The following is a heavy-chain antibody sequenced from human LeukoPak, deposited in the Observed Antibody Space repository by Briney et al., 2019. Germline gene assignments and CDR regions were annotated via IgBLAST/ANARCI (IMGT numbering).Heavy chain of an antibody. CDR2: IYSDDDR. Sequence: SGPTLVNPTQTLTLTCTFSGFSLTTSGVGVGWIRRPPGKALEWLALIYSDDDRRYSPSLKSRLTITKDASKNQVVLTMTNVDPVDTATYYCAHSQDVSGSYPNWFDPWGQGTLVTVSS. V-gene: IGHV2-5*02. CDR3: AHSQDVSGSYPNWFDP. J-gene: IGHJ5*02. D-gene: IGHD1-26*01. CDR1: GFSLTTSGVG.